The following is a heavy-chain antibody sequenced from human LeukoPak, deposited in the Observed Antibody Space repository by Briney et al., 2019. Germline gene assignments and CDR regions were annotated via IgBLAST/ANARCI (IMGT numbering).Heavy chain of an antibody. CDR1: GYTFTSYY. CDR2: INPSGGST. Sequence: ASVKVSCKASGYTFTSYYMHWVRQAPGQGLEWMGIINPSGGSTSYAQKFQGRVTMTRDTSTSTVYMELSSLRSEDTAVYYCALFSRHSGSYYPFDYWGQGSLVTVSS. V-gene: IGHV1-46*03. CDR3: ALFSRHSGSYYPFDY. D-gene: IGHD1-26*01. J-gene: IGHJ4*02.